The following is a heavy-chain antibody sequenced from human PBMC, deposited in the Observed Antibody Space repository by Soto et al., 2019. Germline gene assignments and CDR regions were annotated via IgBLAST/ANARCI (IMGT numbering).Heavy chain of an antibody. CDR3: ADVRRVRDCTRTSCLGGFEM. Sequence: EVQLLESGGGLVQPGGSLRLSCAASGFTFSSYAMSWVRQAPGKGLEWDSAITASGDTTYYADSVKGRFTISRDNSKSTMYLLLNSLRAEDTAVCYCADVRRVRDCTRTSCLGGFEMWGQGTMVTVSS. CDR2: ITASGDTT. CDR1: GFTFSSYA. D-gene: IGHD2-2*01. J-gene: IGHJ3*02. V-gene: IGHV3-23*01.